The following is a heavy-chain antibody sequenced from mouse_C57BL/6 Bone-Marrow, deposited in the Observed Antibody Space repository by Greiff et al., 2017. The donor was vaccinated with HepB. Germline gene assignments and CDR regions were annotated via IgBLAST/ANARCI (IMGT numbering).Heavy chain of an antibody. D-gene: IGHD1-2*01. CDR2: IYPGDGDT. CDR1: GYAFSSSW. V-gene: IGHV1-82*01. J-gene: IGHJ3*01. Sequence: QVQLQQSGPELVKPGASVKISCKASGYAFSSSWMNWVKQRPGKGLEWIGRIYPGDGDTNYNGKFKGKATLTADKSSSTAYMQLSSLTSEDSAVYCCARRDYGCFWFAYWGQGTLVTVSA. CDR3: ARRDYGCFWFAY.